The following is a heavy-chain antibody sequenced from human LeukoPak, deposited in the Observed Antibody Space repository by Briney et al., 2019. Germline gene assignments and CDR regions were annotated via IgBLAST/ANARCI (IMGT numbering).Heavy chain of an antibody. V-gene: IGHV3-30*03. Sequence: PGGSLRLSCAASGFTFSSYGMHWVRQAPGKGLEWVAVISYDGSNKYYADSVKGRFSISRDNSRSTLYLQMNSLRAEGTAVYYCARGAQFYDYWGQGTLVTVSS. D-gene: IGHD5-24*01. CDR1: GFTFSSYG. J-gene: IGHJ4*02. CDR3: ARGAQFYDY. CDR2: ISYDGSNK.